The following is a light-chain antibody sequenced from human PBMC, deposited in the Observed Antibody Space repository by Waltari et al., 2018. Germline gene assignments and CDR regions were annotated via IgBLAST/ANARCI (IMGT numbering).Light chain of an antibody. V-gene: IGLV10-54*04. Sequence: QAGLTQPPSVSKDLRQTATLTCAGNSNNVGNQGAACLQQHQGHPPKLLSYRNNNRPAGISERFSASRSGNTASLTITGLQPEDEADYYCSAWDSSLSAWVFGGGTKLAVL. CDR2: RNN. CDR1: SNNVGNQG. CDR3: SAWDSSLSAWV. J-gene: IGLJ3*02.